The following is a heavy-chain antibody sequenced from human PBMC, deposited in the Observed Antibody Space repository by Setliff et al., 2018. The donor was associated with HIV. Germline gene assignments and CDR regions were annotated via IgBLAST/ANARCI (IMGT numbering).Heavy chain of an antibody. CDR2: ITPFNGNT. J-gene: IGHJ3*02. CDR3: ATSTDSGADAFDI. D-gene: IGHD3-10*01. V-gene: IGHV1-45*02. Sequence: GASVKVSCKASGYTFTYRYLHWVRQAPGQALEWMGWITPFNGNTNYAQKFQDRVTITRDRSMSTAYMELSSLRSEDTAMYYCATSTDSGADAFDIWGQGTMVTVSS. CDR1: GYTFTYRY.